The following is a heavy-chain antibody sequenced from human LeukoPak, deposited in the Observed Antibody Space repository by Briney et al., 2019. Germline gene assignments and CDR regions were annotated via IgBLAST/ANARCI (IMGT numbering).Heavy chain of an antibody. CDR3: ARDRVEMATIGGVSGDAFDI. CDR2: INPSGGST. D-gene: IGHD5-24*01. Sequence: GASVKVSCKASGYTFTSYYMHWVRQAPGQGLEWMGIINPSGGSTSYAQKFQGRVTMTRDMSTSTVYMELSSLRSEDTAVYYCARDRVEMATIGGVSGDAFDIWGQGTMVTVSS. CDR1: GYTFTSYY. J-gene: IGHJ3*02. V-gene: IGHV1-46*01.